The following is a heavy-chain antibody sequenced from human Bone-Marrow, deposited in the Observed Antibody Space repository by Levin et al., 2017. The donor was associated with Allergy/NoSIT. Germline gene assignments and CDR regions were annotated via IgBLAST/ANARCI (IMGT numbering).Heavy chain of an antibody. V-gene: IGHV3-15*05. D-gene: IGHD2-2*03. CDR3: WIGGDY. CDR2: IKSKVDGGAT. CDR1: GFTFSKVW. J-gene: IGHJ4*02. Sequence: AGGSLRLSCVGSGFTFSKVWMSWVRQAPGKGLEWIGRIKSKVDGGATDYATSVQGRFSISRDDSKNTFYLQMNSLKSDDTATYHCWIGGDYWGQGTLVTVSS.